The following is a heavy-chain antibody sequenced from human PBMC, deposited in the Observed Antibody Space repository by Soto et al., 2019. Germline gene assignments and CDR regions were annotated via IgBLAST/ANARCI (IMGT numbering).Heavy chain of an antibody. D-gene: IGHD6-13*01. CDR3: ARVIAAAGTLGFDY. CDR1: GGSISSGYCY. CDR2: IHYSGST. V-gene: IGHV4-30-4*01. J-gene: IGHJ4*02. Sequence: SETLSLTCTVSGGSISSGYCYWSWIRQPPGKGLEWIGYIHYSGSTYYNPSLKSRVTISVDTSKNHFSLKLSSVTAADTVLYYCARVIAAAGTLGFDYWGQGTLVTVSS.